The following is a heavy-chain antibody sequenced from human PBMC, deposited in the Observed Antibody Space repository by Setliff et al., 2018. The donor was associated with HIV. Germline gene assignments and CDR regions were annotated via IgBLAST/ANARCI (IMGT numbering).Heavy chain of an antibody. Sequence: SETLSLTCTVSGGSISTYYWNWIRQPPGKGLEWIGYISYSGTTNYNPSLKSRVTISVDTSKNQFSLKLTSVTAADTAVYYCARVSYDYASYYMDVWGKGTTVTVSS. CDR2: ISYSGTT. CDR1: GGSISTYY. D-gene: IGHD3-16*01. J-gene: IGHJ6*03. V-gene: IGHV4-59*01. CDR3: ARVSYDYASYYMDV.